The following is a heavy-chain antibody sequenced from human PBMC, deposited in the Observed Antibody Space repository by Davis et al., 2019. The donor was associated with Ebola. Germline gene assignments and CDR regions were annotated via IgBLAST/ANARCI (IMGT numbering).Heavy chain of an antibody. J-gene: IGHJ6*02. Sequence: GESLKISCAASGFTFSSYAMSWVRQAPGKGLEWVSAISGSGGSTYYADSVKGRFTISRDNSKNTLYLQMNSLRAEDTAVYYCAKEFKPTYYYDSRRDGMDVWGQGTTVTVSS. CDR1: GFTFSSYA. D-gene: IGHD3-22*01. V-gene: IGHV3-23*01. CDR3: AKEFKPTYYYDSRRDGMDV. CDR2: ISGSGGST.